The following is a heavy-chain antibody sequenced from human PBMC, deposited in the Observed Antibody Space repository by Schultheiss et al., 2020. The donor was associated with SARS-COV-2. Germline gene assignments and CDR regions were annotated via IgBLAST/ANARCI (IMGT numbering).Heavy chain of an antibody. Sequence: GGSLRLSCAASGFTFSSYAMSWVRQAPGKGLEWVSAISGSGGSTYYADSVKGRFTISRDNSKNTLYLQMNSLRAEDTAVYYCATGLGYCSGGSCSEAFDIWGQGTMVTVSS. CDR3: ATGLGYCSGGSCSEAFDI. CDR2: ISGSGGST. J-gene: IGHJ3*02. CDR1: GFTFSSYA. V-gene: IGHV3-23*01. D-gene: IGHD2-15*01.